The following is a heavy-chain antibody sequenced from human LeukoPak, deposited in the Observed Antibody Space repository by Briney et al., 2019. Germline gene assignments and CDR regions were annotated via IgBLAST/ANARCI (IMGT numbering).Heavy chain of an antibody. CDR2: INHNGNVN. CDR1: GFTFSSYW. CDR3: ARGGGLDV. Sequence: GGSLRLSCAASGFTFSSYWMNWARQAPGKGLEWVSSINHNGNVNYYVESVKGRFTISRDNAKNSLYLQMSNLRAEDTAVYFCARGGGLDVWGQGATVTVSS. J-gene: IGHJ6*02. V-gene: IGHV3-7*03. D-gene: IGHD3-16*01.